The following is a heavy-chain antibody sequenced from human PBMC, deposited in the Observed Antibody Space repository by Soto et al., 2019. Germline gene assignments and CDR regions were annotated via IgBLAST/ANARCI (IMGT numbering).Heavy chain of an antibody. V-gene: IGHV3-33*01. CDR2: LWHDGINM. Sequence: PGGSLRLSCAASGFSFSNYGMHWVRQAPGKGLEWVALLWHDGINMYYADSVRGRFTLSRDNSNDTLYLHMFSLRVEDTAMYFCARDSLFGFSRGAFDLWGQGTMVTVSS. CDR3: ARDSLFGFSRGAFDL. D-gene: IGHD3-3*01. J-gene: IGHJ3*01. CDR1: GFSFSNYG.